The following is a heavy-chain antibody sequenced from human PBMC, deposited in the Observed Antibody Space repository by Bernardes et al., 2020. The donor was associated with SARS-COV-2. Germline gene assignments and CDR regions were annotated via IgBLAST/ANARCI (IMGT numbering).Heavy chain of an antibody. CDR1: GGFISRSTYY. CDR2: VYYSGYT. CDR3: SRQHGSSSGNWFDP. J-gene: IGHJ5*02. Sequence: SEPLHLTCTVSGGFISRSTYYWGWVRLPPGKGLEWIGSVYYSGYTYYSPSLKSRVTMSVDTSKNHFSLRLSSVTAADTAVYYCSRQHGSSSGNWFDPWGQGTLVTVSS. D-gene: IGHD6-6*01. V-gene: IGHV4-39*01.